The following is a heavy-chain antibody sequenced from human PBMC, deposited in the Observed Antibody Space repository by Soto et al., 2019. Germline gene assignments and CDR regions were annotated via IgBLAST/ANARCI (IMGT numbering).Heavy chain of an antibody. CDR1: GYTFTSYY. D-gene: IGHD6-19*01. CDR2: INPSGGST. J-gene: IGHJ4*02. Sequence: GASVKVSCKASGYTFTSYYMHWVRQAPGQGLEWMGIINPSGGSTSYAQKFQGRVTMTRDTSTSTVYMELSSLRSEDTAVYYCARDLGGYSSGWYRENYFDYWGQGTLVTVSS. V-gene: IGHV1-46*03. CDR3: ARDLGGYSSGWYRENYFDY.